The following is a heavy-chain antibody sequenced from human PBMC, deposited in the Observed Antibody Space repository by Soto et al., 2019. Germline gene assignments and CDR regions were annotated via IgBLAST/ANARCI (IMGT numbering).Heavy chain of an antibody. Sequence: PSETLSLTCTVSGGSISSGGYYWSWIRQHPGKGLEWIGYIYYSGSTYYNPSLKSRVTISVDTSKNQFSLKLSSVTAADTAVYYCARVIAVAGTYFDYWGQGTLVTVS. CDR1: GGSISSGGYY. V-gene: IGHV4-31*03. J-gene: IGHJ4*02. D-gene: IGHD6-19*01. CDR2: IYYSGST. CDR3: ARVIAVAGTYFDY.